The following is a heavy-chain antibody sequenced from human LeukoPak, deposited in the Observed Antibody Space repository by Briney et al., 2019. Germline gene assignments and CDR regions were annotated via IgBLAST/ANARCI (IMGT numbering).Heavy chain of an antibody. V-gene: IGHV3-30*04. J-gene: IGHJ5*02. CDR3: VRGYSYGWFDP. CDR2: ISFDGSNK. CDR1: GFTFSSYA. D-gene: IGHD5-18*01. Sequence: GGSLRLSCAASGFTFSSYAMHWVRQAPGKGLEWVAVISFDGSNKYYADSVKGRFTISRDNSKNTLNLQMNSLRADDTAVYYCVRGYSYGWFDPWGKGTLVTVSS.